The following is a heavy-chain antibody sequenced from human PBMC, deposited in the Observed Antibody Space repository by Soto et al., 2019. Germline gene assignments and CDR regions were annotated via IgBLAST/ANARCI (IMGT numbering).Heavy chain of an antibody. D-gene: IGHD6-19*01. V-gene: IGHV4-30-4*01. J-gene: IGHJ4*02. Sequence: QVQLQESGPGLVKPSQTLSLTCTVSGGSISSSDYYWSWIRQSPGKGLEWIGYIYYSGTTYYNPSLKRRVTIPVDTSKNQFSMRLTFMTAADTAVYYCARDRSSGGSFGYWGQGTLVTVSS. CDR2: IYYSGTT. CDR3: ARDRSSGGSFGY. CDR1: GGSISSSDYY.